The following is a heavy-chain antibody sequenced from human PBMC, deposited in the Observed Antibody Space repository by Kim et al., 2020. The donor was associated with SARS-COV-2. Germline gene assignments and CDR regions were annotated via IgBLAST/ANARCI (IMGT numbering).Heavy chain of an antibody. CDR1: GLSFSDYY. V-gene: IGHV3-11*01. Sequence: GGSLRLSCAVSGLSFSDYYMGWIRQAQGKGLEWVAYISNGGSSTYYADSVKGRFTISRDNAKNSLFLQMSSLRAEDTAVYFCTTTFDYCGQGTLVTVSS. CDR2: ISNGGSST. CDR3: TTTFDY. J-gene: IGHJ4*02.